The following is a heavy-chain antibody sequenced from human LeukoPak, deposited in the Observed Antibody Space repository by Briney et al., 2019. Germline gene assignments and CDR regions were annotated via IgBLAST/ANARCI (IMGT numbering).Heavy chain of an antibody. CDR1: GFTFSSYW. CDR3: AKARGGVASHYMDV. CDR2: ISGSGGST. Sequence: GGSLRLSCTASGFTFSSYWMSWVRQAPGKGLEWVSAISGSGGSTYYADSVKGRFTISRDNSKNTLYLQMNSLRAEDTAVYYCAKARGGVASHYMDVWGKGTTVTISS. V-gene: IGHV3-23*01. D-gene: IGHD2-8*02. J-gene: IGHJ6*03.